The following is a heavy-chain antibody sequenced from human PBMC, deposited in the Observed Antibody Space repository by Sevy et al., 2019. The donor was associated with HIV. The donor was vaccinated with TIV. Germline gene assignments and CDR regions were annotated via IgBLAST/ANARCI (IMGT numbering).Heavy chain of an antibody. V-gene: IGHV3-11*06. CDR2: ISGLSNYI. Sequence: RGCLRLSCTASGFTFSDYYMSWIRQAPGKGLEWVSYISGLSNYIKYADSVKGRFSISRDNVKDSLYLQMNSLRADDTAVYICARRAVNWDYFEYWGQGTLVHVSS. D-gene: IGHD3-16*01. CDR1: GFTFSDYY. CDR3: ARRAVNWDYFEY. J-gene: IGHJ4*02.